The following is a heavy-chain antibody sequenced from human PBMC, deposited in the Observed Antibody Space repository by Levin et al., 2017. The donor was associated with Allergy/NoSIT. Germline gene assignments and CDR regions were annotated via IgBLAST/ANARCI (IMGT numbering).Heavy chain of an antibody. D-gene: IGHD2-15*01. J-gene: IGHJ5*02. CDR1: GYTFTSYD. CDR3: ARDNCSGGSCYRVNWFDP. V-gene: IGHV1-8*01. Sequence: GESLKISCKASGYTFTSYDINWVRQATGQGLEWMGWMNPNSGNTGYAQKFQGRVTMTRNTSISTAYMELSSLRSEDTAVYYCARDNCSGGSCYRVNWFDPWGQGTLVTVSS. CDR2: MNPNSGNT.